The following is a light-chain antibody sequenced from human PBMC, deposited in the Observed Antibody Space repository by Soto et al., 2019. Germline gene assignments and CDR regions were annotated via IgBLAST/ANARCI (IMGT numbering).Light chain of an antibody. CDR2: EVN. J-gene: IGLJ1*01. CDR3: SSYITNSTSYV. Sequence: QSVLTQPASVSGSPGQSITILCTGTSSDIGVYNYVSWYQQHPGKAPKLIIYEVNNRPSGVSNRFSGSKSGNTASLTISGLQAEDEADYFCSSYITNSTSYVFGTGAKVTVL. CDR1: SSDIGVYNY. V-gene: IGLV2-14*01.